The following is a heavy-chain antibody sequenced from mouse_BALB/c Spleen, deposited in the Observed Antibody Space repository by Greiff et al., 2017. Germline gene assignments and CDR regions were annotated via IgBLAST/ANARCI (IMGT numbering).Heavy chain of an antibody. CDR2: IYPGDGDT. J-gene: IGHJ4*01. CDR3: ASPGTGYAMDY. V-gene: IGHV1-80*01. CDR1: GYAFSSYW. D-gene: IGHD3-3*01. Sequence: QVQLKQSGAELVRPGSSVKISCKASGYAFSSYWMNWVKQRPGQGLEWIGQIYPGDGDTNYNGKFKGKATLTADKSSSTAYMQLSSLTSEDSAVYFCASPGTGYAMDYWGQGTSVTVSS.